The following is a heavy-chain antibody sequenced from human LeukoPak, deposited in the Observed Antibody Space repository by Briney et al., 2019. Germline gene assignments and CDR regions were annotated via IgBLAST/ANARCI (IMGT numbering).Heavy chain of an antibody. D-gene: IGHD3-22*01. CDR2: IIPILGIA. V-gene: IGHV1-69*04. Sequence: GASVKVSCKASGGTFSSYAISWVRQAPGQGLEWMGRIIPILGIANYAQKFQGRVTITADKSTSTAYMELSSLRSEDTAVYYCAREGTYYYDSSRRGAFDIWGQGTTVTVSS. CDR3: AREGTYYYDSSRRGAFDI. J-gene: IGHJ3*02. CDR1: GGTFSSYA.